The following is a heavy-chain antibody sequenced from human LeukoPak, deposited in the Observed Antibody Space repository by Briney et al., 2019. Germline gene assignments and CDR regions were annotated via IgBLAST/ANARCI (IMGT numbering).Heavy chain of an antibody. CDR3: ARGGIYYDGSGWDY. CDR1: GFTFSSYE. V-gene: IGHV3-48*03. CDR2: ISSSGSTI. D-gene: IGHD3-22*01. J-gene: IGHJ4*02. Sequence: GSLRLSCAASGFTFSSYEMNWVRQAPGKGLEWVSYISSSGSTIYYADSVKGRFTTSRDNAKNSLYLQMNSLRAEDTAVYYCARGGIYYDGSGWDYWGQGALVTVSS.